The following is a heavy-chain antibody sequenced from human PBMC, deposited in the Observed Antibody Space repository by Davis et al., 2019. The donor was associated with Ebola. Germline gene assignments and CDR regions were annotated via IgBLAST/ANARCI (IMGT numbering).Heavy chain of an antibody. CDR1: GFTFSAYG. V-gene: IGHV3-30*18. Sequence: GESLKISCAGSGFTFSAYGMHWVRQAPGKGLEWVAVISYDGRNEFYADSVTGRFTISRDNSNNTLFLQMNNLRPEDTALYYCGKDIHRSWSGFVYWGQGILVTVSS. J-gene: IGHJ4*02. CDR2: ISYDGRNE. CDR3: GKDIHRSWSGFVY. D-gene: IGHD3-3*01.